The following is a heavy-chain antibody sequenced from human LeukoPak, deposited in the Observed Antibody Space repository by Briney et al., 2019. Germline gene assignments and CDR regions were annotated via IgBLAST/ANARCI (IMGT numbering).Heavy chain of an antibody. CDR3: ARVIVGATGGFDY. CDR2: IYYSGST. Sequence: SETLSLTCTISGGYISSYYWSWIRQPPGKGLEWIGYIYYSGSTNYNPSLKSRVTISVDTSKNQFSLKLSSVTAADTAVYYCARVIVGATGGFDYWGQGTLVTVSS. V-gene: IGHV4-59*01. D-gene: IGHD1-26*01. J-gene: IGHJ4*02. CDR1: GGYISSYY.